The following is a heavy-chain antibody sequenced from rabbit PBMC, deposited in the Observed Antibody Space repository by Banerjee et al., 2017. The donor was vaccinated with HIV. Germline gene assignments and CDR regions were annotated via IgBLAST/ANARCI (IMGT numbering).Heavy chain of an antibody. D-gene: IGHD4-1*01. CDR1: GFSFSNKYV. CDR2: INTSSGNS. Sequence: QEQLEESGGDLVKPEGSLTLTCTASGFSFSNKYVMCWVRRAPGKGLEWIACINTSSGNSVYARWANGRFTIPKTPSPPVTLQMTRLTAADTATYFCARDLAAVNGWNFGLWGPGTLVTVS. V-gene: IGHV1S45*01. J-gene: IGHJ4*01. CDR3: ARDLAAVNGWNFGL.